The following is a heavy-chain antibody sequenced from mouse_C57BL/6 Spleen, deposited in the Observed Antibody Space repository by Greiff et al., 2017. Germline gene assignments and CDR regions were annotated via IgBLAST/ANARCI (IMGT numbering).Heavy chain of an antibody. CDR3: VRWRYYGSSYGY. Sequence: QVQLKQPGAELVMPGASVKLSCKASGYTFTSYWMHWVKQRPGQGLEWIGEIDPSDSYTNYNQKFKGKSTLTVDKSSSTAYMQLSSLTSEDSAVYYCVRWRYYGSSYGYWGQGTTLTVSS. D-gene: IGHD1-1*01. CDR1: GYTFTSYW. V-gene: IGHV1-69*01. CDR2: IDPSDSYT. J-gene: IGHJ2*01.